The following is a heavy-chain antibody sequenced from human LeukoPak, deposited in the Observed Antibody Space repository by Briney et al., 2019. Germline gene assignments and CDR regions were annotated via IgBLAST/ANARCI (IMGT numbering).Heavy chain of an antibody. Sequence: ASVKVSCKASGYTFTSFAMHWVRQAPGQRLEWMGWINAGNGNTKYSQKFQGRVTITRDTSASTAYMELSSLRSEDTAVYYCARDRHDILTGDNWFDPWGQGTLFTVSS. V-gene: IGHV1-3*01. CDR3: ARDRHDILTGDNWFDP. CDR1: GYTFTSFA. J-gene: IGHJ5*02. D-gene: IGHD3-9*01. CDR2: INAGNGNT.